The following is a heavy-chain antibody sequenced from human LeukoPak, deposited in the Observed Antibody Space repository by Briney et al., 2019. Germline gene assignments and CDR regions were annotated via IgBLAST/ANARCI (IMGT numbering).Heavy chain of an antibody. D-gene: IGHD3-3*01. CDR1: GFTFSNYG. Sequence: GGSLRLSCSASGFTFSNYGMSWVRQAPGKGVEWVSGIHGSSGSTYYADSVKGRSTISRDNSKNTLYLQMNSLRAEDTAVYYCARGYDFWSGYSFDYWGQGTLVTVSS. J-gene: IGHJ4*02. CDR2: IHGSSGST. V-gene: IGHV3-23*01. CDR3: ARGYDFWSGYSFDY.